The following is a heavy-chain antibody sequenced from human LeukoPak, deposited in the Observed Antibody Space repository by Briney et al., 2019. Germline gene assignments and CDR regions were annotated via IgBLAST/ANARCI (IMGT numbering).Heavy chain of an antibody. CDR2: IVVGSSNT. CDR1: GFTFTSSA. D-gene: IGHD2-15*01. Sequence: SVKVSCKASGFTFTSSAMQRVRQARGQRLEWIGWIVVGSSNTSYAKKFQERVTITRDMSTSTAYMELSSLRSEDTAVYYCAALRCSGGSCYPTRGYWGQGTLVTVSS. J-gene: IGHJ4*02. CDR3: AALRCSGGSCYPTRGY. V-gene: IGHV1-58*02.